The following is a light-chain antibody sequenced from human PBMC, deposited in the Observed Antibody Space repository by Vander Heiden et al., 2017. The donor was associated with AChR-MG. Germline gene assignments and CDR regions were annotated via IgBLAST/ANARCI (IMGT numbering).Light chain of an antibody. CDR1: QNIGDY. J-gene: IGKJ1*01. V-gene: IGKV1-39*01. CDR2: GAT. CDR3: QQSDTTPGT. Sequence: DIQMTQSPSSLSASVGDRVTLTCRASQNIGDYLNWYQQKPGKAPNLLIFGATGLQSGVPSRFSGSGSGADFTLTITSLQPDDFATYYCQQSDTTPGTFGQGTKVEI.